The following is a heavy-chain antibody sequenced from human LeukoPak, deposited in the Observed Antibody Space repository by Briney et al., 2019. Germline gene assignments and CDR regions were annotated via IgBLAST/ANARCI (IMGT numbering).Heavy chain of an antibody. D-gene: IGHD4-11*01. CDR3: ARGRGVYSNR. J-gene: IGHJ5*02. V-gene: IGHV4-34*01. CDR2: INHSGST. CDR1: GGSLSGYY. Sequence: PSETLSLTCAVYGGSLSGYYWSWIRQPPGKGLEWIGEINHSGSTNYNPSLKSRVTISVDTSKNQFSLKLSSVTAADTAVYYCARGRGVYSNRWGQGTLVTVSS.